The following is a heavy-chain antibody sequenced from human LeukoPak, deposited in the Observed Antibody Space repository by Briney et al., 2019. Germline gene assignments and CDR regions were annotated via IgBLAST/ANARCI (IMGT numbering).Heavy chain of an antibody. CDR1: GFTFRSFS. Sequence: GGSLRLSCAASGFTFRSFSMNWVRQAPGKGLEWVSFIDSASSTIYYADSVKGRFTISRDNAKNSLFLQMNSLRAEDTAVYYCVSVGVVVSAAPFDYWGQGTLVTVSS. D-gene: IGHD2-2*01. J-gene: IGHJ4*02. V-gene: IGHV3-48*04. CDR2: IDSASSTI. CDR3: VSVGVVVSAAPFDY.